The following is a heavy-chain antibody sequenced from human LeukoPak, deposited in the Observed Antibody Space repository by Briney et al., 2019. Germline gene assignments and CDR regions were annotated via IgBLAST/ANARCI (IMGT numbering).Heavy chain of an antibody. D-gene: IGHD4-23*01. CDR2: IYNSGGT. J-gene: IGHJ5*02. Sequence: PSETLSLTCTVSGGSISSYYWSWIRQPPGKGLEWIGNIYNSGGTNHNPSLKSRVTTSVDTPKNQFSLNLTSVTAADTAVYYCASYRGNSNGGFDPWGQGTLVTVSS. CDR1: GGSISSYY. CDR3: ASYRGNSNGGFDP. V-gene: IGHV4-59*01.